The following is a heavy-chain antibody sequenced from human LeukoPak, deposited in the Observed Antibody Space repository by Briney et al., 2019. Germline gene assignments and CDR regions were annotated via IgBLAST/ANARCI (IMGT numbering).Heavy chain of an antibody. CDR3: ARETYYYDSSGYYEQYYFDY. V-gene: IGHV4-4*07. J-gene: IGHJ4*02. CDR2: IYTSGST. Sequence: PSETLSFTCTVSGGSISSYYWSWIRQPAGKGLEWIGRIYTSGSTNYNPSLKSRVTMSVDTSKNQFSLKLSSVTAADTAVYYCARETYYYDSSGYYEQYYFDYWGQGTLVTVSS. CDR1: GGSISSYY. D-gene: IGHD3-22*01.